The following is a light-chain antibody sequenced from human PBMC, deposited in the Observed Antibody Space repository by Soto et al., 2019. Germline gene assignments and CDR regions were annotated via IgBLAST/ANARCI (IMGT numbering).Light chain of an antibody. V-gene: IGKV3-20*01. CDR2: VAS. CDR3: QQYGSSPPRSYT. CDR1: QSVSSSY. Sequence: EIVLTQSPGTLSLSPGESATLSCRASQSVSSSYLDWYHQKPGQAPRLLIYVASSRATGIPDRFSGSGSGPDFTFTISRLEPEDFAVYYCQQYGSSPPRSYTFGQGTKLEIK. J-gene: IGKJ2*01.